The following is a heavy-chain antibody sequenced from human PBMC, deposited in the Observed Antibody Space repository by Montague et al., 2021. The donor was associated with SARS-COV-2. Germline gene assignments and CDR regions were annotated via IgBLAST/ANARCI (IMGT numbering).Heavy chain of an antibody. CDR3: ARDDIVHRGGTGGLDV. D-gene: IGHD2-15*01. Sequence: SETLSLTCTVSGGSISSSNYYWGWIRQPPGKGLEWIGNMYHSGSTYYNPSLKSRVTISIDTSKNQFSLKLNSVTAADTAVYYCARDDIVHRGGTGGLDVWGQGTLVTVSS. CDR1: GGSISSSNYY. CDR2: MYHSGST. V-gene: IGHV4-39*07. J-gene: IGHJ6*02.